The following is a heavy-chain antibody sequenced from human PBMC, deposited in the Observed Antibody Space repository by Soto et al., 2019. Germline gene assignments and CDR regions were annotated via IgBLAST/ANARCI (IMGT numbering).Heavy chain of an antibody. CDR1: GYSFTSYW. J-gene: IGHJ5*02. Sequence: PGESLKISCKGSGYSFTSYWIGWVRQMPGKGLEWMGIIYPGDSDTRYSPSFQGQVTISADKSISTAYLQWSSLKASDTAMYYCARSVSGIYFDWLFSWFDPWGQGTLVTVSS. D-gene: IGHD3-9*01. CDR2: IYPGDSDT. V-gene: IGHV5-51*01. CDR3: ARSVSGIYFDWLFSWFDP.